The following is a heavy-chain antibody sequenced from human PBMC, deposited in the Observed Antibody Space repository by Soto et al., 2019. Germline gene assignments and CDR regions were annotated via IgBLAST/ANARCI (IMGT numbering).Heavy chain of an antibody. J-gene: IGHJ3*02. V-gene: IGHV4-59*01. Sequence: SETLSLTCTVSGGSISSYYWSWIRQPPGKGLECIVYIYYSGSTNYNPSLKSRVTISVDTSKNQFSLKLSSVTAADTAVYYCAREDCSGGSCYPRPPGPAFDIWGQGTMVTVSS. CDR1: GGSISSYY. CDR2: IYYSGST. CDR3: AREDCSGGSCYPRPPGPAFDI. D-gene: IGHD2-15*01.